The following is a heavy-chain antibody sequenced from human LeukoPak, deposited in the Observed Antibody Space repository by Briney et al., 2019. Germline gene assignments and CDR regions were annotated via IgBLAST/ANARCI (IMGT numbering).Heavy chain of an antibody. Sequence: GGSLRLSCAASGFTFRSSAMSWVRQAPGKGPEWVSAISGSGDSTYYADSVKGRFTISRDNAKNSLYLQMNSLRAEDTAVYYCARVRSSSSNPDYWGQGTLVTVSS. D-gene: IGHD6-13*01. CDR1: GFTFRSSA. CDR2: ISGSGDST. J-gene: IGHJ4*02. V-gene: IGHV3-23*01. CDR3: ARVRSSSSNPDY.